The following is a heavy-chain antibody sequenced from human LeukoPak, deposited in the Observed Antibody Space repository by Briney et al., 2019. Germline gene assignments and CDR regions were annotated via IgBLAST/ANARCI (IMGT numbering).Heavy chain of an antibody. CDR2: IYSGGDT. V-gene: IGHV3-53*01. J-gene: IGHJ5*01. Sequence: GGSLRLXCVASGFTDSSNYMSWVRRAPGKGLESVSVIYSGGDTYYADSVKGRFTISRDNSKNTVYLQMNSLRAEDTAVYYCARRYCSGGSCSGNWFDSWGQGTLVTVSS. D-gene: IGHD2-15*01. CDR3: ARRYCSGGSCSGNWFDS. CDR1: GFTDSSNY.